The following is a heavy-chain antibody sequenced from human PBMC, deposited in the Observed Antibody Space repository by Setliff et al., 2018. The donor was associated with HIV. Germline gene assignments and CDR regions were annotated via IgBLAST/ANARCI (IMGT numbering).Heavy chain of an antibody. CDR2: INHSGTT. Sequence: SETLSLTCAVYGGSFSDYYWSWIRQPPGKGLEWIGEINHSGTTNYNSSLKSRVTMSVDTSKNQFSLKLNSVTAADTAVYYCARGRHYSSSAPFGIDFWGQGTLVTVSS. CDR1: GGSFSDYY. D-gene: IGHD6-6*01. J-gene: IGHJ4*02. CDR3: ARGRHYSSSAPFGIDF. V-gene: IGHV4-34*01.